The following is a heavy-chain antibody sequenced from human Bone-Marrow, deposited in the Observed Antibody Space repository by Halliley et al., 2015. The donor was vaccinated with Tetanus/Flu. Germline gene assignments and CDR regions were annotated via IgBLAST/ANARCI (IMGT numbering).Heavy chain of an antibody. CDR3: ASGRNFNY. CDR1: GLPLSTYS. CDR2: ISTNNSYV. V-gene: IGHV3-21*01. Sequence: LSFSSSGLPLSTYSMNWVRQAPGKGLEWVSSISTNNSYVSYAGSVRGRFTISRDNAKTSLYLQMNTLRAEDTAVYYCASGRNFNYWGLGTLVTVSS. J-gene: IGHJ4*02.